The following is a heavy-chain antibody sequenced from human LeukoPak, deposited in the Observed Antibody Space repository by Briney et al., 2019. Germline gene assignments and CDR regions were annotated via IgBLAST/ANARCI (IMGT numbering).Heavy chain of an antibody. CDR1: GYTFTRYG. J-gene: IGHJ4*02. CDR3: ARSPVSWFGESDY. V-gene: IGHV1-18*01. D-gene: IGHD3-10*01. Sequence: ASVKVSCKASGYTFTRYGITWVRQAPGQGLEWMGWVSAYNGNTNYAQKLQDRVTVTTDTSSSTAYMELRSLRSDDTAVYYCARSPVSWFGESDYWGQGTPVTVSS. CDR2: VSAYNGNT.